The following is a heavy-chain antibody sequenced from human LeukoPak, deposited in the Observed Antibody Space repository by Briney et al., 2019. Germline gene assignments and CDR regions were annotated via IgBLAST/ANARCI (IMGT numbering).Heavy chain of an antibody. V-gene: IGHV3-11*01. CDR1: GFTFSDYY. CDR3: AGRTTFGGLKDHHN. D-gene: IGHD3-16*01. J-gene: IGHJ4*02. Sequence: GGSLRLSCAASGFTFSDYYMSWIRQAPGKGLEWVSYISSSGSTIYYADSVKGRFTISRDNAKNSLYLQMNSLRAEDTAVYYCAGRTTFGGLKDHHNWGQGTLVTVSS. CDR2: ISSSGSTI.